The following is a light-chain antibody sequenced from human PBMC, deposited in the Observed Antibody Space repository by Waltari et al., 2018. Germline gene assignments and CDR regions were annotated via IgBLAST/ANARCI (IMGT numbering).Light chain of an antibody. CDR3: QQYHSVPRT. J-gene: IGKJ1*01. CDR2: WAS. Sequence: DIVLTQSPDSLAVSLGERAPINCKSSQSVLYRLTNKNFLGWFQQKTGQPPKLLIYWASMRESGVPDRFSGSGSGTDFTLTISSLQAEDVAVYYCQQYHSVPRTFGQGTKVEI. V-gene: IGKV4-1*01. CDR1: QSVLYRLTNKNF.